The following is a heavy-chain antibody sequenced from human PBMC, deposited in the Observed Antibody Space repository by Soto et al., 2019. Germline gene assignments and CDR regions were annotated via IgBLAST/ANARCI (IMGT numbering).Heavy chain of an antibody. Sequence: PGGSLRLSCTASGFTFGDYAMSWFRQAPGKGLEWVGFIRSKAYGGTTEYAASVKGRFTISRDDSKSIAYLQMNSLKTEDTAVYYCTRDRGIAAVIPLWYYYGMDVWGQGTTVTVSS. CDR2: IRSKAYGGTT. CDR1: GFTFGDYA. J-gene: IGHJ6*02. V-gene: IGHV3-49*03. D-gene: IGHD6-13*01. CDR3: TRDRGIAAVIPLWYYYGMDV.